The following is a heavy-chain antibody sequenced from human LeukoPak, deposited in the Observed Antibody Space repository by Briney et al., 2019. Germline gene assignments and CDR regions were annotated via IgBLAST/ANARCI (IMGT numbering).Heavy chain of an antibody. CDR1: GDSISSGDYD. Sequence: SETLSLTCSVSGDSISSGDYDWSWIRQPPGKGLEWIGYIYSSGSTYYNPSLKSRVTISVDTSKNQFSLKLSSVTAADTAVYYCARDGNAMVRGYAFEIRGQGTIVTVSS. CDR2: IYSSGST. J-gene: IGHJ3*02. D-gene: IGHD3-10*01. CDR3: ARDGNAMVRGYAFEI. V-gene: IGHV4-30-4*01.